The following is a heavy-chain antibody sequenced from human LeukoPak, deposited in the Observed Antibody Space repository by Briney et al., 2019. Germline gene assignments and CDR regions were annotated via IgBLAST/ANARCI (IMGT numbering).Heavy chain of an antibody. J-gene: IGHJ4*02. CDR1: GGSISSGSYY. CDR2: IYTSGST. CDR3: ARVRDYDILTGTIDY. Sequence: PSETLSLTCTVSGGSISSGSYYWSWIRQPAGKGPEWIGRIYTSGSTNYNPSLKSRVTISVDTSKNQFSLKLSSVTAADTAVYYCARVRDYDILTGTIDYWGQGTLVTVSS. D-gene: IGHD3-9*01. V-gene: IGHV4-61*02.